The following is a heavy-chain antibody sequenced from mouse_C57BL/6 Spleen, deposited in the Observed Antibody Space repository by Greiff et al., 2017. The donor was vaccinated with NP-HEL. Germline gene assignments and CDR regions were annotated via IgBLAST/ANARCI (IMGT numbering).Heavy chain of an antibody. CDR1: GFNIKDDY. CDR2: IDPENGDT. V-gene: IGHV14-4*01. J-gene: IGHJ2*01. D-gene: IGHD1-1*01. CDR3: TTSDYYGSSLDY. Sequence: EVQLQQSGAELVRPGASVKLSCTASGFNIKDDYMHWVKQRPEQGLEWIGWIDPENGDTEYASKFQGKATITADTSSNTAYLQLSSLTSEDTAVYYCTTSDYYGSSLDYWGQGTTLTVSS.